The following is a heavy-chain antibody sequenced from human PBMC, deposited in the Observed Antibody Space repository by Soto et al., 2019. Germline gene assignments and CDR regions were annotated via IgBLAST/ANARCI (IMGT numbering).Heavy chain of an antibody. CDR3: ARARIVVVKGFDY. V-gene: IGHV1-3*01. D-gene: IGHD3-22*01. Sequence: ASVKVSCKASGYTFTSYAMHWVRQAPGQRLEWMGWINAGNGNTKYSQKFQGRVTITRDTSASTAYMELSSLRSECTAVYYCARARIVVVKGFDYWGQGTLVTVSS. CDR2: INAGNGNT. J-gene: IGHJ4*02. CDR1: GYTFTSYA.